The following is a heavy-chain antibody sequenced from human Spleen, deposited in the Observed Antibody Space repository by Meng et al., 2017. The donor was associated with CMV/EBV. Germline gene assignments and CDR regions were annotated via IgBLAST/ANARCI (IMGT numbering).Heavy chain of an antibody. D-gene: IGHD3-22*01. V-gene: IGHV4-59*01. J-gene: IGHJ4*02. Sequence: GSLRLSCTVSGGSISSYYWSWIRQPPGKGLEWIGYIYYSGSTNYNPSLKSRVTISVDTSKNQFSLKLSSVTAADTAVYYCASRGALYDSSGYYYDWGQGTLVIVSS. CDR1: GGSISSYY. CDR3: ASRGALYDSSGYYYD. CDR2: IYYSGST.